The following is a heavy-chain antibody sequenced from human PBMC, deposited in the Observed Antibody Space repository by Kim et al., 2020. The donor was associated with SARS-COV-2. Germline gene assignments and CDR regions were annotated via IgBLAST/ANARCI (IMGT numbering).Heavy chain of an antibody. CDR1: GGSISSGSYY. J-gene: IGHJ4*02. D-gene: IGHD5-18*01. CDR3: AAKSLWIQLWPLDY. CDR2: IYTSGST. V-gene: IGHV4-61*02. Sequence: SETLSLTCTVSGGSISSGSYYWSWIRQPAGKGLEWIGRIYTSGSTNYNPSLKSRVTISVDTSKNQFSLKLSSATAADTAVYYCAAKSLWIQLWPLDYWGQGTLVTVSS.